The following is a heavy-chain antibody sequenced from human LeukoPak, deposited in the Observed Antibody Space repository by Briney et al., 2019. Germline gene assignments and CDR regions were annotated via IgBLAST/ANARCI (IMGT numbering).Heavy chain of an antibody. CDR1: GFTFSSSA. CDR3: ARSVTPATGMDV. J-gene: IGHJ6*02. CDR2: ISGSGGST. V-gene: IGHV3-23*01. D-gene: IGHD6-25*01. Sequence: GRCLRPSRAASGFTFSSSATSSVSQDPGNWLEWGSAISGSGGSTYYADPVNGRFTISRDSSKNTLYLQMNSRRAEDTAVYYCARSVTPATGMDVWGQGTTVTVSS.